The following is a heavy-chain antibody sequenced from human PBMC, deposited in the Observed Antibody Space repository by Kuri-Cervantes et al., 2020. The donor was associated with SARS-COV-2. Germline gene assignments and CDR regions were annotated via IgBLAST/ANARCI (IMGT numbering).Heavy chain of an antibody. CDR2: IYYSGST. D-gene: IGHD1-26*01. J-gene: IGHJ3*02. V-gene: IGHV4-39*01. CDR1: GASISSSSYY. CDR3: ARHTAVGATKGDAFDI. Sequence: SETLSLTCTVSGASISSSSYYWGWIRQPPGKGLEWIGSIYYSGSTYYNPSLKSRVTISVDTSKNQFSLKLSSVTAADTAVYYCARHTAVGATKGDAFDIWGQGTMVTVSS.